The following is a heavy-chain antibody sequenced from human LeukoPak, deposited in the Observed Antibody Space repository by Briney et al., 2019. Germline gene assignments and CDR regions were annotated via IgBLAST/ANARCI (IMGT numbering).Heavy chain of an antibody. CDR3: TKEASQSYGRT. J-gene: IGHJ4*02. D-gene: IGHD4-23*01. CDR2: ISYDGSNK. Sequence: GGSLRLACAASGFTFSSYAMHRVRQAPGKGLEWVAVISYDGSNKYYADSVKGRFTISRDNSNNALYLQMNSLRAEDTAVYYCTKEASQSYGRTWGQGTLVTVSS. V-gene: IGHV3-30-3*01. CDR1: GFTFSSYA.